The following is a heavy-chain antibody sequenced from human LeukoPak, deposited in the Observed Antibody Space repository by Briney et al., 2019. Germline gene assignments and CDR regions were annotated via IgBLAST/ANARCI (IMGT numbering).Heavy chain of an antibody. CDR3: AREGSSHTAMAY. CDR1: GFTFSSYG. CDR2: IWYDGSNK. Sequence: GGSLRLSCAASGFTFSSYGMHWVRQAPGKGLEWVAVIWYDGSNKYYADSVKGRFTISRDNSKNTLYLQMNSLRAEDTAVYYCAREGSSHTAMAYWGQGTLVTVSS. V-gene: IGHV3-33*01. J-gene: IGHJ4*02. D-gene: IGHD5-18*01.